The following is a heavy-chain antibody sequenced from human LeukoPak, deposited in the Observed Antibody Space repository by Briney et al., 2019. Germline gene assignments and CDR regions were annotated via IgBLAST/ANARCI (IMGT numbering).Heavy chain of an antibody. D-gene: IGHD6-13*01. CDR3: AKDRLSSSWYFGSDY. V-gene: IGHV3-23*01. CDR2: IGGSGVST. Sequence: GGSLRLSCAASGFTFSSYAMSWVRQAPGKGLEWVSTIGGSGVSTYYADSVKGRFTISRDNSKNTLYLQMNSLRAEDTAVYYCAKDRLSSSWYFGSDYWGQGTLVTVSS. CDR1: GFTFSSYA. J-gene: IGHJ4*02.